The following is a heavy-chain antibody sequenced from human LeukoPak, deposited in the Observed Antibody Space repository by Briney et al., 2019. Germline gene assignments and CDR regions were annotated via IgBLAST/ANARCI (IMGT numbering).Heavy chain of an antibody. CDR3: AKDRGSEEFDY. Sequence: PGGSLRLSCAAYGFTFSSYGMHLVRQAPGKGLEWVAVISYDGSNKYYADSVKGRFTISRDNSKNTLYLQMNSLRAEDTAVYYCAKDRGSEEFDYWGQGTLVTVSS. V-gene: IGHV3-30*18. CDR1: GFTFSSYG. CDR2: ISYDGSNK. J-gene: IGHJ4*02. D-gene: IGHD3-10*01.